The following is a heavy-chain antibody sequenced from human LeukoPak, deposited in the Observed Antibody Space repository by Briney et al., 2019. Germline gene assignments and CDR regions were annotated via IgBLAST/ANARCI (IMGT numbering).Heavy chain of an antibody. Sequence: GGSLGLSCAASGFTFSSHNMNWVRQGPGKGLEWVSYISSGSSVKYYADSVEGRFTISRDNAKNSLYLQMNSLRAEDTAVYYCATSSSPYRSSNSYYYGMDFWGQGTTVTVSS. V-gene: IGHV3-48*01. CDR1: GFTFSSHN. D-gene: IGHD6-13*01. J-gene: IGHJ6*02. CDR3: ATSSSPYRSSNSYYYGMDF. CDR2: ISSGSSVK.